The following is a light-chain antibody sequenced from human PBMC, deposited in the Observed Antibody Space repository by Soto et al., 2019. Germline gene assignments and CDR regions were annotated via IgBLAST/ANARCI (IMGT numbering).Light chain of an antibody. CDR3: QQSYSTPGYT. J-gene: IGKJ2*01. CDR1: QSISSY. V-gene: IGKV1-39*01. CDR2: AAS. Sequence: DIQMTQSPSSLSASVGDRVTITCRASQSISSYLNWYQQKPGKAPKLLIYAASRLQSGVPSRFSGSGSGTDFTLTISSLQPEDFATYYCQQSYSTPGYTFGQGTQLEIK.